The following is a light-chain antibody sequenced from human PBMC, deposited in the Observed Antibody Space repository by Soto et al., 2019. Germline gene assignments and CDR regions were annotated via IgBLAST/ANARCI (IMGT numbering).Light chain of an antibody. V-gene: IGKV1-39*01. J-gene: IGKJ1*01. CDR2: SAT. Sequence: DIQMTQSPSSVSASVGDRVTITCRTSQSFSNYLAWYQHRPGKAPKLLIYSATVLQSGVPSRFSGSGSGTDFTHTISRLQPEDSATYYCQQTYTIPWTFGQGTRVEIK. CDR1: QSFSNY. CDR3: QQTYTIPWT.